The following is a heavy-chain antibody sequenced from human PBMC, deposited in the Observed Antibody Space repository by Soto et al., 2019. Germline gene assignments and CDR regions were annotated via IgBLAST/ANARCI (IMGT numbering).Heavy chain of an antibody. CDR2: IIPIFGTA. CDR3: ASATMNGAFDI. V-gene: IGHV1-69*06. CDR1: GGTFSSYA. J-gene: IGHJ3*02. D-gene: IGHD3-22*01. Sequence: ASVKVSCKASGGTFSSYAISWVRQAPGQGLEWMGGIIPIFGTANYAQKFQGRVTITADKSTSTAYMELSSLRSEDTAVYYCASATMNGAFDIWGQGTMVTVSS.